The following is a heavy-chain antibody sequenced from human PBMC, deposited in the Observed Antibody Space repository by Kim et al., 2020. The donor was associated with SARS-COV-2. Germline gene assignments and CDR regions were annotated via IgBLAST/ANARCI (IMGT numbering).Heavy chain of an antibody. CDR3: ARQVAGTDRRFDY. CDR2: IYVSGRN. CDR1: GGSFSFYH. Sequence: SETLSLTCTVSGGSFSFYHWSWIRQPAGKGLEWIGRIYVSGRNNYNPSLKSRVTMSVDTSENQMSLRLTSVTAADTAMYYCARQVAGTDRRFDYWGQGILVTVSS. D-gene: IGHD6-19*01. J-gene: IGHJ4*02. V-gene: IGHV4-4*07.